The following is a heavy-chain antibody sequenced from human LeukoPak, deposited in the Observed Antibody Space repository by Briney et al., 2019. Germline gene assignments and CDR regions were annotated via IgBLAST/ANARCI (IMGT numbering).Heavy chain of an antibody. CDR1: GGSISSGSYY. V-gene: IGHV4-61*02. J-gene: IGHJ6*03. CDR3: ARDRYRGRLDYYYYYMDV. Sequence: PSETLSLTCTVAGGSISSGSYYWRWIRQPAGKGLEWIGRIYTSGSTNYNPSLKSRVTISVDTSKNQFSLKLSSVTAADTAVYYCARDRYRGRLDYYYYYMDVWGKGTTVTVSS. D-gene: IGHD3-16*01. CDR2: IYTSGST.